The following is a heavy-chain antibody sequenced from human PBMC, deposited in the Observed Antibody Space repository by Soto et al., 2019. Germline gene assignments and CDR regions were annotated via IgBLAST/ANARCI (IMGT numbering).Heavy chain of an antibody. V-gene: IGHV4-30-2*01. Sequence: QLQLQESGSGLVKPSQTLSLTCAVSGGSISSGGYSWSWIRQPPGKGLEWIGYIYHSGSTYYNPSLKSRVTISVDRSKNQCSLKLSSVTAADTAVYYCARDERPLWFGGMDVWGQGTTVTVSS. CDR3: ARDERPLWFGGMDV. CDR1: GGSISSGGYS. D-gene: IGHD3-10*01. CDR2: IYHSGST. J-gene: IGHJ6*02.